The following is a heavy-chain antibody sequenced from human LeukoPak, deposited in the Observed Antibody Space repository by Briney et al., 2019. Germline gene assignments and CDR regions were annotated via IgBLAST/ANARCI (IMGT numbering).Heavy chain of an antibody. CDR3: ARGILHPPNFDY. Sequence: SETLSLTCTVSGGSISSYYWSWIRRPAGKGLEWIGRIYTSGSTNYNPSLKSRVTMSVDASKNQFSLKLSSVTAADTAVYYCARGILHPPNFDYWGQGTLVTVSS. CDR2: IYTSGST. V-gene: IGHV4-4*07. CDR1: GGSISSYY. J-gene: IGHJ4*02. D-gene: IGHD2/OR15-2a*01.